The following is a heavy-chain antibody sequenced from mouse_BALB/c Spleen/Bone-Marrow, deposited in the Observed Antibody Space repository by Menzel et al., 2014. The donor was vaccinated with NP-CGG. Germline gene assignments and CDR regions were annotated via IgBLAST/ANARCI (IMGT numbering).Heavy chain of an antibody. CDR1: GYAFSNYG. D-gene: IGHD2-4*01. J-gene: IGHJ4*01. CDR3: ASVYDYGRGYAMDY. V-gene: IGHV1-80*01. CDR2: IYPGDGET. Sequence: QVQLQQPGAELVRPGSSVKISCKASGYAFSNYGMNWVKQRPGQGLEWIGQIYPGDGETNYNGEFEGRVTLTADKSSSTAYMQVSSLTSEDSAVYFCASVYDYGRGYAMDYWGQGTPVTVSS.